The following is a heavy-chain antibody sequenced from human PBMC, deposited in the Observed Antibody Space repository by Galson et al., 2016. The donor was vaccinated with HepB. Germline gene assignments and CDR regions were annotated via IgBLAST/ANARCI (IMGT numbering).Heavy chain of an antibody. Sequence: SLRLSCAASGMTFSSYGMHWVRQSPGKGLEWVAMIAYDGSLEKYADAVKGRFSVSRDNSMHALFLQMNSLRVEDTAVYYCARDRVAVAGIYDYYYGMDVWGQGTTVTVS. CDR2: IAYDGSLE. V-gene: IGHV3-33*05. J-gene: IGHJ6*02. D-gene: IGHD6-19*01. CDR1: GMTFSSYG. CDR3: ARDRVAVAGIYDYYYGMDV.